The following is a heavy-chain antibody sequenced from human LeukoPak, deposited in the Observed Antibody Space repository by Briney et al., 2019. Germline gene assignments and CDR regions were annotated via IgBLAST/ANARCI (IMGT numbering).Heavy chain of an antibody. Sequence: SETLSLTCTVSGYSISSGYNWGWIRPPPGKGLEWIGSIYHSGSTYYNPSLKSRVTISVDTSKNQFSLKLSSVTAADTAVYYCARVGGNPYFDYWGQGTLVTVSS. CDR3: ARVGGNPYFDY. CDR2: IYHSGST. CDR1: GYSISSGYN. D-gene: IGHD4-23*01. V-gene: IGHV4-38-2*02. J-gene: IGHJ4*02.